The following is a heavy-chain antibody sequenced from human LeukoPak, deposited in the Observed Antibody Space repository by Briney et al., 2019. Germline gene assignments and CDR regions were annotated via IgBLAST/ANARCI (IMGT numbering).Heavy chain of an antibody. CDR3: ARGRLRAFDI. CDR1: GGSFSGYC. V-gene: IGHV4-34*01. J-gene: IGHJ3*02. D-gene: IGHD6-25*01. CDR2: INHSGST. Sequence: SETLSLTCAVYGGSFSGYCWSWIRQPPGKGLEWIGEINHSGSTNYNPSLKSRVTISVDTSKNQFSLKLSSVTAADTAVYYCARGRLRAFDIWGQGTMVTVSS.